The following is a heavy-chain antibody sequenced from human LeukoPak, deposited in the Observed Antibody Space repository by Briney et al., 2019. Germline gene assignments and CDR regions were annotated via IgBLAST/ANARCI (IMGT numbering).Heavy chain of an antibody. J-gene: IGHJ3*02. CDR2: INPNSGGT. Sequence: ASVKVSCKASGYTFTGYYMHWVRQAPGQGLEWMGWINPNSGGTNYAQKFQGRVTMTRDTSISTAYMELSGLRSDDTAVYYCARAEYYGSGSSTAFDIWGQGTMVTVSS. CDR1: GYTFTGYY. V-gene: IGHV1-2*02. CDR3: ARAEYYGSGSSTAFDI. D-gene: IGHD3-10*01.